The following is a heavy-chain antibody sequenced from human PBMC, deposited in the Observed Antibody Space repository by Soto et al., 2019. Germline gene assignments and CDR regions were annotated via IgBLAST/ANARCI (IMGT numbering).Heavy chain of an antibody. D-gene: IGHD3-22*01. Sequence: GGSLRLSCAASGFTFISYEMNWVRKAPGKGLEWVSYISSSGSTIYYADSVKGRFTISRDNAKNSLYLQMNSLRAEDTAVYYCARSSSGYWSYFDYWGQGTLVTVSS. CDR3: ARSSSGYWSYFDY. CDR1: GFTFISYE. CDR2: ISSSGSTI. J-gene: IGHJ4*02. V-gene: IGHV3-48*03.